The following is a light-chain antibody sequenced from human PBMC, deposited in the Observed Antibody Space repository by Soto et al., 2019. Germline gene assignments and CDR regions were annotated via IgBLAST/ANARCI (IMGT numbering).Light chain of an antibody. CDR3: SSYTSSSTYV. J-gene: IGLJ1*01. Sequence: QSVLTQPASLSGSSGQSITISCTGTSSDGGGYNYVSWYQQHPGKTPKLMIYDVSNRPSGVSNRFSGSKSGNTASLTISGLQAEDEADYYCSSYTSSSTYVFGTGTRSPS. CDR1: SSDGGGYNY. CDR2: DVS. V-gene: IGLV2-14*01.